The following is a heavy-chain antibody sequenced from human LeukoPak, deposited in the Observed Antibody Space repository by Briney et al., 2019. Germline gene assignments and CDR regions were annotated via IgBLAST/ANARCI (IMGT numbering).Heavy chain of an antibody. CDR2: ICYSGST. J-gene: IGHJ5*02. V-gene: IGHV4-59*01. CDR3: ARTSGSGYYTNWFDP. Sequence: SETLSLTCTVSGGSISSYYWSWIRQPPGKGLEWIGYICYSGSTNYNPSLKSRVTISVDTSKNQFSLKLSSVTAADTAVYYCARTSGSGYYTNWFDPWGQGTLVTVSS. CDR1: GGSISSYY. D-gene: IGHD3-3*01.